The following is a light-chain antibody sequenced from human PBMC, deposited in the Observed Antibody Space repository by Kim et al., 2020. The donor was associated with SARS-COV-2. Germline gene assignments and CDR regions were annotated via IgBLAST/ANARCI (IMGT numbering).Light chain of an antibody. Sequence: ESVLTQSPGTLSLSPGDRATLSCRASQSVSNNYLAWYQQKPGQAPRLLIYGASSRATGIPDRFSGSGSGTDFTLSISSLEPEDFAVYYCQQYASAPRTFGQGTKLEI. J-gene: IGKJ2*01. V-gene: IGKV3-20*01. CDR2: GAS. CDR3: QQYASAPRT. CDR1: QSVSNNY.